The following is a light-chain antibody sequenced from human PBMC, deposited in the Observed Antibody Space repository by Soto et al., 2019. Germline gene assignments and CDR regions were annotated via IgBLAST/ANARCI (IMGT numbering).Light chain of an antibody. CDR3: QSYDSSLSGL. CDR2: GNS. J-gene: IGLJ2*01. CDR1: SSNIGAGYD. V-gene: IGLV1-40*01. Sequence: QSVLTQPPSVSWAPGQRVTISCTWSSSNIGAGYDVHWYQKLPGTAPKLLIYGNSNRPSGVPDRFSGSKSGTSASLAITGLQAEDEADYYCQSYDSSLSGLFGGWTKVTVL.